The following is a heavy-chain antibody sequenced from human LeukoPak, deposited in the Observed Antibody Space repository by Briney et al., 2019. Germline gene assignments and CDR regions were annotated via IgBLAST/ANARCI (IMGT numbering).Heavy chain of an antibody. D-gene: IGHD3-16*01. V-gene: IGHV4-30-2*01. J-gene: IGHJ4*02. CDR2: IYHSGST. CDR1: GGSISSGGYS. Sequence: SETLSLTCAVSGGSISSGGYSWSWIRQPPGKGLEWIGYIYHSGSTYYNPSLKSRVTISVDRSKNQFSLKLSSVTAADTAVYYCASSVLRRGDYWGQGTLVTVSS. CDR3: ASSVLRRGDY.